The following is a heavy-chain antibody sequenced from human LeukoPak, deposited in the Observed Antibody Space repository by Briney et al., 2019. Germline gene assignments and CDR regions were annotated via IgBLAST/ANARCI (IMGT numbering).Heavy chain of an antibody. CDR2: ISSSSSYI. Sequence: GGSLRLSCAASGFTFSSYSMNRFRQAPGKGLEWVSSISSSSSYIYYADSVKGRFTISRDNAKNSLYLQMNSLRAEDTAVYYCASDMTTVVPGVYWGQGTLVTVSS. V-gene: IGHV3-21*01. CDR3: ASDMTTVVPGVY. D-gene: IGHD4-23*01. CDR1: GFTFSSYS. J-gene: IGHJ4*02.